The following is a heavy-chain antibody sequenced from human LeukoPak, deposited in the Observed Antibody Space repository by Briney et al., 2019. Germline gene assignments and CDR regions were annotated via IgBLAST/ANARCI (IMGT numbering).Heavy chain of an antibody. CDR3: ARGTMVTVNFDY. CDR1: GFTFSSYT. J-gene: IGHJ4*02. D-gene: IGHD4-11*01. CDR2: ISSSGDYI. V-gene: IGHV3-21*01. Sequence: PGGSLRLSCAASGFTFSSYTLNWVRQAPGKGLGWVSSISSSGDYIYYADSMKGRFTISRDNAKKSLYLQMNSLRAEDTAVYYCARGTMVTVNFDYWGQGTLVTVSS.